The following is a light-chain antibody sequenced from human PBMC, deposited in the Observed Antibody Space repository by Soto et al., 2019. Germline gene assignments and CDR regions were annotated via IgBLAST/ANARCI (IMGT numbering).Light chain of an antibody. J-gene: IGLJ3*02. Sequence: QSVLTQPPSASGTPGQRVTISCSGSSSNIGIYYVYWYQQLPGTAPKLLIYRNNQRPSGVPDRFSGSKSGTSASLAISGLRSEDEADYYCAAWDDSLSSPVFGGGTKLTVL. V-gene: IGLV1-47*01. CDR2: RNN. CDR3: AAWDDSLSSPV. CDR1: SSNIGIYY.